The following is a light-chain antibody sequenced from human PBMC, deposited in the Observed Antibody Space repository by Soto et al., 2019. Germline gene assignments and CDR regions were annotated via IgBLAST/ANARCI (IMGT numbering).Light chain of an antibody. CDR1: QSVSSSY. CDR3: QQYGSSQFT. V-gene: IGKV3-20*01. CDR2: DTS. J-gene: IGKJ3*01. Sequence: EIVLTQSPGTLSLSPGERATLSCRASQSVSSSYLAWYQQKPGQAPRVLIFDTSRRATGVPDRFSGSGSGTDFTLTISRLEPDDFAVYYCQQYGSSQFTFGPGTKGDIK.